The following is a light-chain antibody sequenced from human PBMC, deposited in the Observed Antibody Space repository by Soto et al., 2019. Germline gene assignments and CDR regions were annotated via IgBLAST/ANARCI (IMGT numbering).Light chain of an antibody. CDR3: QQYNSYSRT. V-gene: IGKV1-5*03. J-gene: IGKJ1*01. CDR2: KAS. Sequence: DIQMTQSPSTLSASVGDRVTITCRASQSISSWLAWYQQKPGKAPKLLIYKASSLESGVPSRFSGIRSGTECTLTISSLQPNDFATYDCQQYNSYSRTFGQGTKVEIK. CDR1: QSISSW.